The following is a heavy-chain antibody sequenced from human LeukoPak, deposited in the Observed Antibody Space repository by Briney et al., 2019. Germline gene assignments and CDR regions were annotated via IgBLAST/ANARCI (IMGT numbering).Heavy chain of an antibody. CDR3: ARGGIIRFLYYYGMDV. CDR1: GGSISSGGYS. D-gene: IGHD3-3*01. Sequence: SQTLSLTCAVSGGSISSGGYSWSWIRQPPGKGLEWIGYIYHSGSTYYNPSLKSRVTISVDRSKNQFSLKLSSVTAADTAVYYCARGGIIRFLYYYGMDVWGQGTTVTVSS. CDR2: IYHSGST. J-gene: IGHJ6*02. V-gene: IGHV4-30-2*01.